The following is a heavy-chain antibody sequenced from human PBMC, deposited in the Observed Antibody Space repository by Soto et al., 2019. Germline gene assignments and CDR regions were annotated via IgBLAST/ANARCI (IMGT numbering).Heavy chain of an antibody. CDR3: ARDRGEAAPAGDY. CDR2: IKQDGSEK. CDR1: GLTFGGYW. J-gene: IGHJ4*02. Sequence: GGSLRLPCAALGLTFGGYWMSWVRQAPGKGLEWVANIKQDGSEKYYVDSVKGRFTISRDNAKNSLYLQMNSLRAEDTAVYYCARDRGEAAPAGDYRGQGTLVTGSS. D-gene: IGHD6-6*01. V-gene: IGHV3-7*05.